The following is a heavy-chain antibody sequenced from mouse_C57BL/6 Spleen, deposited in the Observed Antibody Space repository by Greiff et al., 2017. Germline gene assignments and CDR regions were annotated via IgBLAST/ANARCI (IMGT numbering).Heavy chain of an antibody. J-gene: IGHJ4*01. CDR2: IDPNSGGT. CDR3: ARVRHDNSFYAMDY. V-gene: IGHV1-72*01. CDR1: GYTFTSYW. Sequence: VQLQQSGAELVKPGASVKLSCKASGYTFTSYWMHWVKQRPGRGLEWIGRIDPNSGGTKYNEKFKSKATLTVDKPSSTAYMQLSSLTSEDSAVYYCARVRHDNSFYAMDYWGQGTSVTVSS. D-gene: IGHD2-1*01.